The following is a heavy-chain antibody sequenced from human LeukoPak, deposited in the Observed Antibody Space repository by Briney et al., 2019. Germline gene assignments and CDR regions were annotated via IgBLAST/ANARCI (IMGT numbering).Heavy chain of an antibody. J-gene: IGHJ4*02. V-gene: IGHV1-2*02. D-gene: IGHD4-23*01. CDR2: TNPNTGGT. CDR1: GYTFTGYY. Sequence: ASVKVSFKASGYTFTGYYLHWVRQAPGQGLEWMGWTNPNTGGTNSVQRFQGRVTMTRDTSISTAYMELSRLTSDDTAVYYCARGRGDYGGNSFYFDYWGQGTLVTVSS. CDR3: ARGRGDYGGNSFYFDY.